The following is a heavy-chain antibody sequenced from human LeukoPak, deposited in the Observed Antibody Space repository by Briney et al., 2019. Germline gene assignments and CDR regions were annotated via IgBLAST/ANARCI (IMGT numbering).Heavy chain of an antibody. CDR3: ARVRRVLTVYGGEEHYYYGMDV. V-gene: IGHV1-2*04. CDR2: INPNSGGT. CDR1: GYTFTGYY. J-gene: IGHJ6*02. D-gene: IGHD2-8*01. Sequence: GASVKVSCKASGYTFTGYYMHWVRQAPGQGLEWMGWINPNSGGTNYAQKFQGWVTMTRDTSISTAYMELSRLRSDDTAVYYCARVRRVLTVYGGEEHYYYGMDVWGQGTTVTVSS.